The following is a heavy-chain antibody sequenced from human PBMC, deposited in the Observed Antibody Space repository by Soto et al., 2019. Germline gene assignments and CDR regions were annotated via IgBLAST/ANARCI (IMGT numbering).Heavy chain of an antibody. CDR1: GGSVSNASFY. Sequence: QVQLQESGPGLVKPSGTLSLTCSVSGGSVSNASFYWTWIRQAPGTGLEYIGYIFYTGVTNYNPSLSSRVTISLDTSNNHFSLKLNSMTAADTAVYYCVRVLDSSWYADLWGRGTLVTVSS. J-gene: IGHJ2*01. CDR3: VRVLDSSWYADL. V-gene: IGHV4-61*03. CDR2: IFYTGVT. D-gene: IGHD3-22*01.